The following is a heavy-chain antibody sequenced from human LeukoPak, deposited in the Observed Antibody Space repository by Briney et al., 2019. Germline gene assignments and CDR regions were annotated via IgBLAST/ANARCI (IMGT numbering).Heavy chain of an antibody. V-gene: IGHV4-34*01. CDR1: GGSFSGYY. D-gene: IGHD3-22*01. J-gene: IGHJ4*02. CDR3: ARGLDYDSSGYAFDY. Sequence: SETLSLTCAVYGGSFSGYYWSWIRQPPGKGLEWIGEINHSGSTNYNPSLKSRVTISVDTSKNQFSLKLSSVTAADTAVYYCARGLDYDSSGYAFDYWGQGTLVTVSS. CDR2: INHSGST.